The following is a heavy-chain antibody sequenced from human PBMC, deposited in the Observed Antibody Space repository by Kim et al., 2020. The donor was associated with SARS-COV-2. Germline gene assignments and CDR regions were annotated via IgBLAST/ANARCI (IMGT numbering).Heavy chain of an antibody. CDR3: AREEGFGELSLDY. V-gene: IGHV3-30*01. D-gene: IGHD3-10*01. J-gene: IGHJ4*02. Sequence: YADSVKSLFTISRDNSKNTLYLQMNSLRAEDTAVYYCAREEGFGELSLDYWGQGTLVTVSS.